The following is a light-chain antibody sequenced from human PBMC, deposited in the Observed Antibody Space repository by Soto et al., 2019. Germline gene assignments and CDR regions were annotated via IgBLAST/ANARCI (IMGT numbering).Light chain of an antibody. J-gene: IGLJ1*01. CDR2: SNN. Sequence: QSVLTQPPSASGTPGQRVTISCSGSSSNIGSNYVYWYQQLPGTAPKLLIYSNNQRPSGVPDRFSGSKSGTSASLAISGPRYEDEADYYCAACDDSLSGFYVFGTGTKLTVL. CDR3: AACDDSLSGFYV. CDR1: SSNIGSNY. V-gene: IGLV1-47*02.